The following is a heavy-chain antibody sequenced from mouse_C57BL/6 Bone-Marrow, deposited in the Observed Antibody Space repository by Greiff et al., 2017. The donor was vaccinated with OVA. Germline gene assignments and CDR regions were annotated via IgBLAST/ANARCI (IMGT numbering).Heavy chain of an antibody. Sequence: EVQLQQSGPELVKPGASVKISCKASGYTFTDYYMNWVKQSHGKSLEWIGDINPNNGGTSYNQTFKGKATLTVDKSSSTDEMELSSLTSEDSAVYYCAKGYYGMDFDYWGQGTTLTVSS. CDR2: INPNNGGT. CDR3: AKGYYGMDFDY. V-gene: IGHV1-26*01. J-gene: IGHJ2*01. D-gene: IGHD1-1*01. CDR1: GYTFTDYY.